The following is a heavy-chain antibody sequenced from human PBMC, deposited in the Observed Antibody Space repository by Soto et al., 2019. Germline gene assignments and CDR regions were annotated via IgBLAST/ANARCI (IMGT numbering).Heavy chain of an antibody. CDR1: GFIFSDYY. CDR2: SSNRDRST. Sequence: QVQLVESGGGLVKPGGSLRLSCAASGFIFSDYYMTWIRQAPGKGLEWLSCSSNRDRSTYYADSVKDRFVVSKDNAKKLVYLQMNSLRDEDTAVYFCARAWKIEKFGVISMSKGLDVWGQGTTVTVSS. J-gene: IGHJ6*02. V-gene: IGHV3-11*01. CDR3: ARAWKIEKFGVISMSKGLDV. D-gene: IGHD3-3*01.